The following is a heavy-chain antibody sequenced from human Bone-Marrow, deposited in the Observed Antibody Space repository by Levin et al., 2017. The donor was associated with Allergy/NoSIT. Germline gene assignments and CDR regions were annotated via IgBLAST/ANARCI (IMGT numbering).Heavy chain of an antibody. Sequence: GGSLRLSCAASGFTFRSYGMHWVRQAPGKGLEWVAVISFDGSDKYYADSVKGRFTISRDNSKNTLYLQVNSLRAEDTAVYYCAKDQGGRYYDYLRGRDYYYYDMDVWGQGTTVTVSS. J-gene: IGHJ6*02. CDR1: GFTFRSYG. V-gene: IGHV3-30*18. D-gene: IGHD3-16*01. CDR3: AKDQGGRYYDYLRGRDYYYYDMDV. CDR2: ISFDGSDK.